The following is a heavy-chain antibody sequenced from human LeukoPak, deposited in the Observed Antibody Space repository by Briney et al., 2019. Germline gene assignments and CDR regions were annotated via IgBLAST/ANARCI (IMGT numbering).Heavy chain of an antibody. CDR1: GYTFTGYY. CDR2: INPNSGGT. D-gene: IGHD1-26*01. V-gene: IGHV1-2*02. J-gene: IGHJ1*01. Sequence: ASVKVSRKASGYTFTGYYMHWVRQAPGQGLEWMGWINPNSGGTNYAQKFQGRVTMTRDTSISTAYMELSRLRSDDTAVYYCARPHSGSYFYFQHWGQGTLVTVSS. CDR3: ARPHSGSYFYFQH.